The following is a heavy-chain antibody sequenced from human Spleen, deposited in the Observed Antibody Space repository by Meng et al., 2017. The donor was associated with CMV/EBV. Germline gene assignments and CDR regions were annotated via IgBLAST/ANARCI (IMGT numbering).Heavy chain of an antibody. Sequence: VSCKSSGYTFPGYCMHWVRQAPGQGLEWMEWITPNNSGTSYTRRFQGRVPMTRDTSISTAYMELSRLRSHDTAVYYCAREVSWFDPWSQGTLVTVSS. CDR2: ITPNNSGT. CDR1: GYTFPGYC. CDR3: AREVSWFDP. D-gene: IGHD4-11*01. J-gene: IGHJ5*02. V-gene: IGHV1-2*02.